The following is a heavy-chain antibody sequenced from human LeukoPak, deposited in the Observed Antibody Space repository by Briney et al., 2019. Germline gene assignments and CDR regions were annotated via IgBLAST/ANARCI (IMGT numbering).Heavy chain of an antibody. CDR3: ARADRLHGGPYLIGP. J-gene: IGHJ5*02. CDR2: INPNSGGT. V-gene: IGHV1-2*02. D-gene: IGHD2-21*01. Sequence: ASVKVSCKTSGYSFSDYYMHWVRQAPGQGLEWMGWINPNSGGTSSAQKFQGRVTMTRDTSISTVYMEVSWLTSDDAAIYYCARADRLHGGPYLIGPWGQGTLVTVSS. CDR1: GYSFSDYY.